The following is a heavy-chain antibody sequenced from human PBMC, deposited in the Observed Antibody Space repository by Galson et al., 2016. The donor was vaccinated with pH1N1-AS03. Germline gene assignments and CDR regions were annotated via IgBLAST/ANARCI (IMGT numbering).Heavy chain of an antibody. Sequence: SLRLSCAASGFTFSDYYMSWIRQAPGKGLEWISCITSSGGSGPTIYYADSVKGRFTISRDNAKNSLYLQMNSLRADDTAVYYCARHVSGRFPNNLDSWGQGTLVLVSS. CDR2: ITSSGGSGPTI. CDR3: ARHVSGRFPNNLDS. J-gene: IGHJ4*02. CDR1: GFTFSDYY. D-gene: IGHD1-26*01. V-gene: IGHV3-11*01.